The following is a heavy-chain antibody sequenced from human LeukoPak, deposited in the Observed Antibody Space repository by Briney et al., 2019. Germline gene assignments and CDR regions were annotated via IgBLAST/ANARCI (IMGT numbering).Heavy chain of an antibody. CDR3: ARRSVAARRGAPAWYFDY. J-gene: IGHJ4*02. Sequence: ASVKVSCKASGYTFTSYYMHWVRQAPGQGLEWMGWINPNSGGTNYAQKFQGRVTMTRDTSISTAYMELSRLRSDDTAVYYCARRSVAARRGAPAWYFDYWGQGTLVTVSS. D-gene: IGHD6-19*01. CDR2: INPNSGGT. CDR1: GYTFTSYY. V-gene: IGHV1-2*02.